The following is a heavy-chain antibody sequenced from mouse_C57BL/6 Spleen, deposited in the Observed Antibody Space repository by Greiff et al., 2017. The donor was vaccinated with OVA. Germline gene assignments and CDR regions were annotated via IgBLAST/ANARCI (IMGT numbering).Heavy chain of an antibody. CDR3: TREVPYFDV. Sequence: EVMLVESGEGLVKPGGSLKLSCAASGFTFSSYAMSWVRQTPEKRLEWVAYISSGGDYIYYADPVKGRFTISRDNARNTLYLQMSSLKAEDTAMYYCTREVPYFDVWGTGTTVTVSS. V-gene: IGHV5-9-1*02. J-gene: IGHJ1*03. D-gene: IGHD2-14*01. CDR1: GFTFSSYA. CDR2: ISSGGDYI.